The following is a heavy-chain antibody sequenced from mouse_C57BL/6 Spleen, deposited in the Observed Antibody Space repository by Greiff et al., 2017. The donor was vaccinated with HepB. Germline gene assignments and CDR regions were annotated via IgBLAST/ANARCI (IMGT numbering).Heavy chain of an antibody. CDR1: GYTFTSYW. V-gene: IGHV1-69*01. CDR3: AGGYGNPYAMYY. CDR2: IDPSDSYT. J-gene: IGHJ4*01. D-gene: IGHD2-1*01. Sequence: VQLQQPGAELVMPGASVKLSCKASGYTFTSYWMHWVKQRPGQGLEWIGEIDPSDSYTNYNQKFKGKSTLTVDKSSSTAYMQLSSLTSEDAAVYYCAGGYGNPYAMYYWGQGTSVTVSS.